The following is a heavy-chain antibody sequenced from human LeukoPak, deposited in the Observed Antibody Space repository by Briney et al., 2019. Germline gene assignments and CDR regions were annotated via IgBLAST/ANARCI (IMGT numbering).Heavy chain of an antibody. Sequence: GGSLRLSCAASGFTFSSYSMNWVRQAPGKGLEWVSSISSSSSYIYYADSVKGRFTISRDNAKNSLYLQMNSLRAEDTAVYYCATHWGGDTAMVTTPGCYFDYWGQGTLVTVSS. CDR3: ATHWGGDTAMVTTPGCYFDY. J-gene: IGHJ4*02. CDR2: ISSSSSYI. CDR1: GFTFSSYS. D-gene: IGHD5-18*01. V-gene: IGHV3-21*01.